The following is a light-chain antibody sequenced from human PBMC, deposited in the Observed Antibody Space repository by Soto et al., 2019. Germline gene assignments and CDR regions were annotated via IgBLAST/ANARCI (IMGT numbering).Light chain of an antibody. CDR1: SSNIGSYP. CDR2: SDD. CDR3: AAWDASLSGHI. Sequence: QSVLTQSPSASGTPGQRVTISCYVSSSNIGSYPVYWYQQLPGTAPKLLVNSDDQRPSGVPDRFSASKSGTSASLAISGLRSEDEADYYCAAWDASLSGHIFGAGNKSPS. J-gene: IGLJ1*01. V-gene: IGLV1-47*02.